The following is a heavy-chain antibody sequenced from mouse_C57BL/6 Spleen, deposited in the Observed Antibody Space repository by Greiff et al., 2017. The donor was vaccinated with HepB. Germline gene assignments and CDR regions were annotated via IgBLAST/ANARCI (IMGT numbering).Heavy chain of an antibody. Sequence: VQLQQSGAELVRPGASVKLSCKASGYTFTDYYINWVKQRPGQGLEWIARIYPGSGNTYYNEKFKGKATLTAEKSSSTAYMQLSSLTSEDSAVYFCARGYPDYFDYWGQGTTLTVSS. V-gene: IGHV1-76*01. CDR3: ARGYPDYFDY. J-gene: IGHJ2*01. D-gene: IGHD1-2*01. CDR1: GYTFTDYY. CDR2: IYPGSGNT.